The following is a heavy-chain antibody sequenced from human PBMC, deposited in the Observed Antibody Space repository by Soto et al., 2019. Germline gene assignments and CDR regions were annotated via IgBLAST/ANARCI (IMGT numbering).Heavy chain of an antibody. D-gene: IGHD6-19*01. Sequence: QVQLVQSGAEVKKPGASVKVSCKASGYTFTDYYVHWVRQAPGQGLEWLGWINPSGGGTNTAQKFQDRVTMTRDSSISTAYMELSSRRSDDTAVYYCERSQWHLQPAPDYWVQGTLVSVSS. CDR3: ERSQWHLQPAPDY. J-gene: IGHJ4*02. V-gene: IGHV1-2*02. CDR2: INPSGGGT. CDR1: GYTFTDYY.